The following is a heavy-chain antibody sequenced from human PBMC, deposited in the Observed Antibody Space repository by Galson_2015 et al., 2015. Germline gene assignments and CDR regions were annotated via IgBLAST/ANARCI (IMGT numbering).Heavy chain of an antibody. CDR1: GYTFSSYA. CDR2: INTNTGNP. V-gene: IGHV7-4-1*02. Sequence: SVKVSCKASGYTFSSYAMIWVRQAPGQGLEWMGWINTNTGNPTYAQGFTGRFVFSWDTSVSTAYLQISSLKTEDTAVYYCARGGWLRDCYYMDVWGKGTTVTVSS. D-gene: IGHD5-12*01. J-gene: IGHJ6*03. CDR3: ARGGWLRDCYYMDV.